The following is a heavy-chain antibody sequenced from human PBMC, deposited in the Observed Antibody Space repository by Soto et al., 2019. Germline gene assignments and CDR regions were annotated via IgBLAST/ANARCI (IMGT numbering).Heavy chain of an antibody. CDR3: ARELIDGSWSYY. J-gene: IGHJ4*02. V-gene: IGHV1-18*01. CDR2: ISAYNGNT. D-gene: IGHD3-10*01. Sequence: QVQLVQSGAEVKKPGASVKVSCKASGYTFTSYGISWVRQAPGQGPEWMGWISAYNGNTNYAQKLQGRVTMTTDTSTSTANTALRSLRSDDTAVYCGARELIDGSWSYYWGQGTLVTVSS. CDR1: GYTFTSYG.